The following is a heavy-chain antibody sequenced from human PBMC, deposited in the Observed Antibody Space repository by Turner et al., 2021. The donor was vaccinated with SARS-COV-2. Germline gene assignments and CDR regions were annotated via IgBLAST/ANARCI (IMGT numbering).Heavy chain of an antibody. CDR3: ATDYAIVEATLLDY. J-gene: IGHJ4*02. Sequence: QVQLVQSGAEVKKPGASVKVSCKVSGYTLIELSMHWVRQAPGKGLEWVGGFDPEDGETNYAQKFQGRVTMTEDTSTDTAYMELSSLRSEDTAVYYCATDYAIVEATLLDYWGQGTLVTVSS. D-gene: IGHD1-26*01. CDR2: FDPEDGET. V-gene: IGHV1-24*01. CDR1: GYTLIELS.